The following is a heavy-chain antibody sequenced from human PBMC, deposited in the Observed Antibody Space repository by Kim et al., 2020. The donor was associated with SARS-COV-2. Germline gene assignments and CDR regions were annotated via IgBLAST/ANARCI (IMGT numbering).Heavy chain of an antibody. CDR2: ISYDGSNK. Sequence: GGSLRLSCAASGFTFSSYGMHWVRQAPGKGLEWVAVISYDGSNKYYADSVKGRFTISRDNSKNTLYLQMNSLRAEDTAVYYCAKTYGYSSSFGDYWGQGTLVTVSS. CDR3: AKTYGYSSSFGDY. J-gene: IGHJ4*02. CDR1: GFTFSSYG. V-gene: IGHV3-30*18. D-gene: IGHD6-13*01.